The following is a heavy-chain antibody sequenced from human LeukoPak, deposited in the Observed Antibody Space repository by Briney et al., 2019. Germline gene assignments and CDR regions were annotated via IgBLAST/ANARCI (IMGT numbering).Heavy chain of an antibody. CDR1: GYTFTSYY. V-gene: IGHV1-46*01. CDR3: ARVLSWRLCLHY. D-gene: IGHD6-13*01. J-gene: IGHJ4*02. Sequence: ASVKVSCKASGYTFTSYYMHWVRQAPGQGLEWMGIINPSGGSTSYAQKFQGRVTMTRDTSTSTVYMELSSLRSEDTAVYYYARVLSWRLCLHYWGQGTLVTVSS. CDR2: INPSGGST.